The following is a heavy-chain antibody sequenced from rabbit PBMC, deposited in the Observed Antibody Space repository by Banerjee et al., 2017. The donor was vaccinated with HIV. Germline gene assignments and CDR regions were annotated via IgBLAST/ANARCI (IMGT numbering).Heavy chain of an antibody. CDR1: GLSFSSSDY. J-gene: IGHJ4*01. CDR3: ARYPYDGNGNYGYVNL. Sequence: QSLEESGGDLVKPGASLTLTCTASGLSFSSSDYMCWVRQAPGKGLEWIACINVGSSEPPYYASWAKGRFTISKTSSTTVTLQMTSLTAADTATYFCARYPYDGNGNYGYVNLWGPGTLVTVS. V-gene: IGHV1S40*01. D-gene: IGHD6-1*01. CDR2: INVGSSEPP.